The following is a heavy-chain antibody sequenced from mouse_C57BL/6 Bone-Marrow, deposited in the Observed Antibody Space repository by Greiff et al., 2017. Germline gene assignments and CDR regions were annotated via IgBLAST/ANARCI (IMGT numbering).Heavy chain of an antibody. Sequence: QVQLQQSGPELVKPGASVKISCKASGYAFSSSWMNWVKQRPGKGLEWIGRIYPGDGDTNYNGKFKGKATLTADKSSSTAYMQLSSLTSEDSAVYFCARSSLITTVVAFDYWCQGTTLTVSS. J-gene: IGHJ2*01. CDR2: IYPGDGDT. D-gene: IGHD1-1*01. V-gene: IGHV1-82*01. CDR1: GYAFSSSW. CDR3: ARSSLITTVVAFDY.